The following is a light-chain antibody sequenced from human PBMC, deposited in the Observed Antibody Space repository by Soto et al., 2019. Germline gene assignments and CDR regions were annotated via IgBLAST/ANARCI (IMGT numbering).Light chain of an antibody. CDR2: SNT. Sequence: QAVVTQPPSASGTPGQTIAISCSGGSSNIGSHNVNWFQQLPGTAPRLLIYSNTQRPSGVPDRFSGSKSGTSASLAISGLQSEYEGDYYCATWDDSRNGVVFGGGTKVTVL. J-gene: IGLJ2*01. CDR3: ATWDDSRNGVV. CDR1: SSNIGSHN. V-gene: IGLV1-44*01.